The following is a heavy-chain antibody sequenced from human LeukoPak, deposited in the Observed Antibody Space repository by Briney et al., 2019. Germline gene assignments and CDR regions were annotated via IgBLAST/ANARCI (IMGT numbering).Heavy chain of an antibody. D-gene: IGHD3-22*01. V-gene: IGHV3-11*04. CDR3: AKDSRRWKTYYYDSSGLYYFAH. Sequence: GGSLRLSCAASGFTFSDHYMSWIRQAPGKGLEWVSYISHTGSTIQYADSVRGRFTLSRDNARSSLYLQMNSLRAEDTAVYYCAKDSRRWKTYYYDSSGLYYFAHWGQGTLVTVSS. CDR2: ISHTGSTI. J-gene: IGHJ4*02. CDR1: GFTFSDHY.